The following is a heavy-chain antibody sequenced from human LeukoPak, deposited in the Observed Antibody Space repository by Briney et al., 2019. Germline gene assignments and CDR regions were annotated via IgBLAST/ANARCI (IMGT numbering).Heavy chain of an antibody. CDR2: IKTDGSST. V-gene: IGHV3-74*01. D-gene: IGHD1-26*01. Sequence: GGSLRLSCAASGFTFSSYAMSWVRQAPGKGLVWVSRIKTDGSSTNYADSVKGRFTISRDNAKNSLYLEMNSLRAEDTAVYYCARLIVGAIDYWGQGTLVTVSS. CDR3: ARLIVGAIDY. J-gene: IGHJ4*02. CDR1: GFTFSSYA.